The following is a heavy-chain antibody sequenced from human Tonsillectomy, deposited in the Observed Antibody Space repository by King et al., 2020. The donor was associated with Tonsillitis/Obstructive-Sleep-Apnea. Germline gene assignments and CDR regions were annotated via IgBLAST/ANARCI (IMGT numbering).Heavy chain of an antibody. J-gene: IGHJ4*02. D-gene: IGHD4-17*01. CDR2: IYWDDDK. Sequence: TLKESGPTLVKPTQTLTLTCTFSGFSLSTSRVGVGWIRQPPGKALEWLALIYWDDDKRYSPSLKSRLTITKDTSENQVVLTMTNMDPVDTATYYCAHLSTTVSHDYWGQGTLVTVSS. CDR3: AHLSTTVSHDY. CDR1: GFSLSTSRVG. V-gene: IGHV2-5*02.